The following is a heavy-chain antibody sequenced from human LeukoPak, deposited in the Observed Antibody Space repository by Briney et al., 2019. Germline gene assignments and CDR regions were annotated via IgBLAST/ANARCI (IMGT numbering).Heavy chain of an antibody. J-gene: IGHJ4*02. CDR3: ARDQWLGIVVVHYYFDY. D-gene: IGHD3-22*01. CDR2: IYYSGST. Sequence: SETLSLTCTVSGGSISSYYWSWIRQPPGKGLEWIGYIYYSGSTNHNPSLKSRVTISVDTSKNQFSLKLSSVTAADTAVYYCARDQWLGIVVVHYYFDYWGQGTLVTVSS. V-gene: IGHV4-59*12. CDR1: GGSISSYY.